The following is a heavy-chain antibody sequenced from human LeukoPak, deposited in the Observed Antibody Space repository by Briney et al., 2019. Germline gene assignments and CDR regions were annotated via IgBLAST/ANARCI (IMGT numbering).Heavy chain of an antibody. Sequence: PGGSLRLSCGASGFTFDDYDMSWVRQAPGKGLEWVSGINWNGGSPGYADSVKGRFTISRDNAKNSLYLQMNSLRAEDTALYYCARVPNYYGSGSYYNGRYYYYGMDVWGQGTTVTVSS. V-gene: IGHV3-20*04. J-gene: IGHJ6*02. D-gene: IGHD3-10*01. CDR3: ARVPNYYGSGSYYNGRYYYYGMDV. CDR1: GFTFDDYD. CDR2: INWNGGSP.